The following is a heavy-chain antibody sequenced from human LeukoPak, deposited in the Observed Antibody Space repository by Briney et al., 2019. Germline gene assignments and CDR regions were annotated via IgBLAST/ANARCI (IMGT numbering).Heavy chain of an antibody. D-gene: IGHD5-18*01. J-gene: IGHJ4*02. CDR1: GGSISSYY. CDR2: IDTSGNT. V-gene: IGHV4-4*07. Sequence: SETLSLTCTVSGGSISSYYWSWIRQPAGKGLEWIGRIDTSGNTYYNPSLKSRVTISLDTSKNQFSLKLSSVTAADTALYYCARDEYSYGSRTHPYFFDYWGQGTLVTVSS. CDR3: ARDEYSYGSRTHPYFFDY.